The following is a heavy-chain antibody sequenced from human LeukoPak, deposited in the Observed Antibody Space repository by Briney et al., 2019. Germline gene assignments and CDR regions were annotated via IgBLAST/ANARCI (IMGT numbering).Heavy chain of an antibody. Sequence: ASVKVSCKASGYTFTSYGISWVRQAPGQGLEWMGWISAYNGNTNYAQKLQGRVTMTTDTSTSTAYMELRSLRSDNTAVYYCASRGSISGRYDFDYWGQGTLVTVSS. V-gene: IGHV1-18*01. J-gene: IGHJ4*02. D-gene: IGHD1-26*01. CDR1: GYTFTSYG. CDR3: ASRGSISGRYDFDY. CDR2: ISAYNGNT.